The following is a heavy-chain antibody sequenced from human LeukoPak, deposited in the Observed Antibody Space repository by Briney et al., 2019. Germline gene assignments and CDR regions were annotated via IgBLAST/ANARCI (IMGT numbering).Heavy chain of an antibody. CDR1: GFLFEDYD. V-gene: IGHV3-9*01. J-gene: IGHJ4*02. Sequence: GGSLRLSCAASGFLFEDYDMHWVRQAPGKGLEWVSGITWDSDNIDYAGSVKGRFTISRDNAKNSLYLQMNSLRAEDTAVYFCAREILAPGKTHDYWGQGTLVTVSS. CDR3: AREILAPGKTHDY. CDR2: ITWDSDNI.